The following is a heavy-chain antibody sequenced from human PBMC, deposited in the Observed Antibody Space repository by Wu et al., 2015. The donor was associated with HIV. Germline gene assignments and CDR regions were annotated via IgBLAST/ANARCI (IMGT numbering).Heavy chain of an antibody. D-gene: IGHD3-10*01. CDR3: ATSYYGSGSYPTFYYYYAMTS. J-gene: IGHJ6*02. Sequence: QVQLVQSGAEVKKPGASVKVSCQASGYTITTYDFNWVRQAPGQGLEWMGWMNSNNGKTGYGQKFQGRVAMTRNISTRTAYMELSGLKSEDTAVYYCATSYYGSGSYPTFYYYYAMTSGAKGPRSPSP. CDR2: MNSNNGKT. CDR1: GYTITTYD. V-gene: IGHV1-8*01.